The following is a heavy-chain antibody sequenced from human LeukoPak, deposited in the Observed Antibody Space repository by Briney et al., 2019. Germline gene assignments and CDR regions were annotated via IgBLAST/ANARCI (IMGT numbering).Heavy chain of an antibody. V-gene: IGHV1-18*01. J-gene: IGHJ5*02. CDR1: GYTFTTYG. CDR3: ARTSHESVLYWSDP. D-gene: IGHD3-16*01. CDR2: ISGYNGNT. Sequence: ASVKVSCKASGYTFTTYGIGWVRQGPGQGLEWMGWISGYNGNTNYAQKCEGRVTMTTDTSTSTAYMELRSLRSDDTAVYYCARTSHESVLYWSDPWGQGTLVNVSS.